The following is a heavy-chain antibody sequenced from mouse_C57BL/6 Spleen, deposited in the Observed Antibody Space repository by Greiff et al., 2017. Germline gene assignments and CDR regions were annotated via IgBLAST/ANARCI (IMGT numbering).Heavy chain of an antibody. D-gene: IGHD3-2*02. J-gene: IGHJ2*01. CDR3: ARGDSSCYLDY. Sequence: VQLQQPGAELVKPGASVKLSCKASGYTFTSYWMQWVKQRPGQGLEWIGEIDPSDSYTNYNQKFKGKATLTVDTSSSTAYMQLSSLTSEDSAVYYCARGDSSCYLDYWGQGTTLTVSS. V-gene: IGHV1-50*01. CDR1: GYTFTSYW. CDR2: IDPSDSYT.